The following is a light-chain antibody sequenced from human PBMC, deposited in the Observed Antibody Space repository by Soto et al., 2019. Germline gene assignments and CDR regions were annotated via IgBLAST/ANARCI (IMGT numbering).Light chain of an antibody. CDR2: DSS. J-gene: IGKJ1*01. CDR1: QSVTGY. V-gene: IGKV3-11*01. CDR3: QQRTQWPAT. Sequence: EIVLTQSPATLSLFPGERATLSCRTSQSVTGYLAWYQHKPGQAPRLLIYDSSKMATGIPARFSGSGSGTDFTRTISSLEPEDFAVYFCQQRTQWPATFGQVTKVDMK.